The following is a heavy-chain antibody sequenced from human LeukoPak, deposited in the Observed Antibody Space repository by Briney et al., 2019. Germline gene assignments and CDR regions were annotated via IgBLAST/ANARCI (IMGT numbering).Heavy chain of an antibody. CDR3: ARRGVHGGSGSYLGYYYYGMDV. V-gene: IGHV5-51*01. CDR1: GYSFTSYW. Sequence: GESLKISCKGSGYSFTSYWIGWVRQMPGKGLEWMGIIYPGDSDTRYSPSFQGQVTISADKSISTAYLQWSSLKASDTAMYYCARRGVHGGSGSYLGYYYYGMDVWGQGTTVTVSS. D-gene: IGHD3-10*01. J-gene: IGHJ6*02. CDR2: IYPGDSDT.